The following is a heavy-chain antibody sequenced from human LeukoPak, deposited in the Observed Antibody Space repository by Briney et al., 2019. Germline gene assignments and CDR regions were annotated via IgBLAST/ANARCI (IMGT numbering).Heavy chain of an antibody. D-gene: IGHD3-22*01. CDR1: GFTFSSYS. CDR2: ISSSSSTI. CDR3: ARDLSYDSVDY. J-gene: IGHJ4*02. V-gene: IGHV3-48*01. Sequence: GGSLRLSCAASGFTFSSYSMKWVRQAPGKGLEWVSYISSSSSTIYYADSVKGRFTISRDNAKNSLYLQMNSLRAEDTAVYYCARDLSYDSVDYWGQGTLVTVSS.